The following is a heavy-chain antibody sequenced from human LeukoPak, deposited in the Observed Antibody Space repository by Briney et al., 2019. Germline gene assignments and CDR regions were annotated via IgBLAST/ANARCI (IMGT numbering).Heavy chain of an antibody. J-gene: IGHJ5*02. CDR2: INHSGST. V-gene: IGHV4-34*01. Sequence: SETLSLTCAVYGGSFSGYYWSWIRQPPGKGLEWIGEINHSGSTNYNPPLKSRVTISVDTSKNQFSLKLSSVTAADTAVYYCARHPVRVRGVMGPWGQGTPVTVSS. CDR3: ARHPVRVRGVMGP. D-gene: IGHD3-10*01. CDR1: GGSFSGYY.